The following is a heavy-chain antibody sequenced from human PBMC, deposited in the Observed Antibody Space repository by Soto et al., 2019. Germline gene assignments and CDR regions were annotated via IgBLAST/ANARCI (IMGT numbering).Heavy chain of an antibody. CDR2: MNPNSGNT. J-gene: IGHJ4*02. Sequence: QVQRVQSGAEVKKTGASVKVYCKASGYTFTSYDINWVRQATGQGLEWMGWMNPNSGNTGYEQKFQGRVTMTRNTSINTAYMDLSSLISEDTAVYYFASTLSGDNFDYWGQGTLVTVSS. CDR3: ASTLSGDNFDY. CDR1: GYTFTSYD. V-gene: IGHV1-8*01. D-gene: IGHD4-17*01.